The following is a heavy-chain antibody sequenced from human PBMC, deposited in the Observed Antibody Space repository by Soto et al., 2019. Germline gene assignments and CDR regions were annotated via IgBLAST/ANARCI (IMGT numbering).Heavy chain of an antibody. D-gene: IGHD3-22*01. CDR3: ARDTYYYDSSGYRGPSSYYYYGMDV. Sequence: GGSLRLSCAASGFTFSSYGMHWVRQAPGKGLEWVAVIWYDGSNKYYADSVKGRFTISRDNSKNTLYLQMNSLRAEDTAVSYCARDTYYYDSSGYRGPSSYYYYGMDVWGQGTTVTVSS. CDR2: IWYDGSNK. V-gene: IGHV3-33*01. J-gene: IGHJ6*02. CDR1: GFTFSSYG.